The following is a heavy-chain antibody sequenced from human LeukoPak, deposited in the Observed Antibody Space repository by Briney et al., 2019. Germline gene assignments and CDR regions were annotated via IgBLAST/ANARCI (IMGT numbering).Heavy chain of an antibody. D-gene: IGHD6-19*01. V-gene: IGHV3-11*01. CDR2: ISSSGSTI. CDR1: GFTFSDYY. J-gene: IGHJ6*02. CDR3: ARVGVAGPYYYGMDV. Sequence: KSGGSLRLSCAASGFTFSDYYMSWIRQAPGKGPEWVSYISSSGSTIYYADSVKGRFTISRDNAKNSLYLQMNSLRAEDTAVYYCARVGVAGPYYYGMDVWGQGTTVTVSS.